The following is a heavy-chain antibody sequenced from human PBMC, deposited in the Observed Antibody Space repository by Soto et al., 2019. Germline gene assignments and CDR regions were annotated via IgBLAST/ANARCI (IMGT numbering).Heavy chain of an antibody. V-gene: IGHV1-69*13. J-gene: IGHJ4*02. CDR3: ASYDSSGYSYYFDY. Sequence: SVKVSCKASGGTFSSYAISWVRQAPGQGLEWMGGIIPIFGTANYAQKFQGRVTITADESTSTAYMELSSLRSEDTAVYYCASYDSSGYSYYFDYWGQGTLVTVS. CDR2: IIPIFGTA. D-gene: IGHD3-22*01. CDR1: GGTFSSYA.